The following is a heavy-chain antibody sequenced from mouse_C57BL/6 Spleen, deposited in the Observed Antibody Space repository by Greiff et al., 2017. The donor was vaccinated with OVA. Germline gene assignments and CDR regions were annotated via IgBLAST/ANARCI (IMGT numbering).Heavy chain of an antibody. V-gene: IGHV1-54*01. CDR1: GYAFTNYL. D-gene: IGHD2-2*01. J-gene: IGHJ3*01. CDR3: ARSRGYDVFAY. Sequence: VQLMESGAELVRPGTSVKVSCKASGYAFTNYLIEWVKQRPGQGLEWIGVINPGSGGTNYNEKFKGKATLTADKSSSTAYMQLSSLTSEDSAVYFCARSRGYDVFAYWGQGTLVTVSA. CDR2: INPGSGGT.